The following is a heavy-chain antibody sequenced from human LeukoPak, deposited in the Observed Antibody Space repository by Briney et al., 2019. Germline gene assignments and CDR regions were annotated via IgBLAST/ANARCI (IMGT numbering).Heavy chain of an antibody. J-gene: IGHJ6*03. Sequence: SETLSLTCTVSGGSIRSSSYYWGWIRQPPGKGLEWIGSIYYSGSTYYNPSLKSRVTISVDASKNQFSLKLSSVTAADTAVYYCARRPTYYYYMDVWGKGTTVTVSS. CDR3: ARRPTYYYYMDV. CDR1: GGSIRSSSYY. V-gene: IGHV4-39*07. CDR2: IYYSGST.